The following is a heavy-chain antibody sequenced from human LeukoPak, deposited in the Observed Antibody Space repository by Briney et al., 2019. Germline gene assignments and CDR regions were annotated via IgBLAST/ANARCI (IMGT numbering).Heavy chain of an antibody. CDR2: ISYDGSNK. J-gene: IGHJ4*02. CDR3: AKDHLDSSGWQTPSY. Sequence: GRSLRLSCAASGFTFSSYGMHWVRQAPGKGLEWVAVISYDGSNKYYADSVKGRFTISRDNSKNTLYLQMNSLRAEDTAVYYSAKDHLDSSGWQTPSYWGQGTLVTVSS. V-gene: IGHV3-30*18. CDR1: GFTFSSYG. D-gene: IGHD6-19*01.